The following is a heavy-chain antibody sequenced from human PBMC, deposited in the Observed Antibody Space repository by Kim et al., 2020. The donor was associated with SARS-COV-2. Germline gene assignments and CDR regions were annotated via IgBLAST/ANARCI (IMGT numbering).Heavy chain of an antibody. CDR3: VRESQPTAGRCGFDQ. D-gene: IGHD6-13*01. CDR1: GFTFSGFT. Sequence: GGSLRLSCATSGFTFSGFTMNWVRQAPGKGLEWISSISTTSSYIYYADSVKGRFTISRDNAKNFLFLQMSALRAEDTAVYYCVRESQPTAGRCGFDQCGRGTLVTVSA. J-gene: IGHJ4*01. V-gene: IGHV3-21*01. CDR2: ISTTSSYI.